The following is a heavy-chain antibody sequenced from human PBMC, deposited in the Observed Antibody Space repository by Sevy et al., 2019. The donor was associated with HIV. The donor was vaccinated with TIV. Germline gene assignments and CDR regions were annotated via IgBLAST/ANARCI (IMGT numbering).Heavy chain of an antibody. CDR2: ISPFNGDT. CDR3: ARAYCSGGRCYSLAY. D-gene: IGHD2-15*01. CDR1: GYTFTSYG. Sequence: ASVKVSCKASGYTFTSYGISWVRQAPGQGLEWMGWISPFNGDTNSAQKLQGRVTMITDTSTDTAYMELRGLRSDDTAIYYCARAYCSGGRCYSLAYWGQGTLVTVSS. V-gene: IGHV1-18*01. J-gene: IGHJ4*02.